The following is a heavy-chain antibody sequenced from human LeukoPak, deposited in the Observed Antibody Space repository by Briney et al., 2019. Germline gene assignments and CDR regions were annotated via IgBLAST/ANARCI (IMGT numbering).Heavy chain of an antibody. CDR3: SKWGDYDVLTGYYNSDF. CDR1: GFTFSNYA. CDR2: IVGSGGST. D-gene: IGHD3-9*01. V-gene: IGHV3-23*01. J-gene: IGHJ4*02. Sequence: GASLRLSCAASGFTFSNYAMSWVRQAPGKGLEWVSAIVGSGGSTYYADSVRGRFSISRDNSKNTLFLQMNSLRVEDTALYYCSKWGDYDVLTGYYNSDFWGQGTLVTVSS.